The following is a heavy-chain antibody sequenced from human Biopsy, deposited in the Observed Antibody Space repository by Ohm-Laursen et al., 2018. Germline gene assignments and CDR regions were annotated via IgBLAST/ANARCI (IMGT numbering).Heavy chain of an antibody. CDR1: GYTFTSHD. Sequence: GASVKVSCKASGYTFTSHDINWVRQATGQGLEWMGWTSPNTGNTVYAQRFQDRVTMTSDTSTGTAYMELTSLTSDDTAVYFCARWETTLGRSLDSWGQGTLVAVSS. J-gene: IGHJ4*02. CDR3: ARWETTLGRSLDS. V-gene: IGHV1-8*01. D-gene: IGHD1-26*01. CDR2: TSPNTGNT.